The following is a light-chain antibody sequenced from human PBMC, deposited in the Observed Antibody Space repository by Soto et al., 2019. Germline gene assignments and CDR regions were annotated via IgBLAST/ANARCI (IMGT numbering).Light chain of an antibody. Sequence: EIVLTQTPDTLSLSPGERATLSCRASQSVSSSYLAWYQRKPGQAPRLLIYGASTRATGIQDRFTGSGSGTDCTLTISRLEPEDFAVYYCQQYGSLFTFGPGTKVDIK. CDR1: QSVSSSY. J-gene: IGKJ3*01. CDR2: GAS. CDR3: QQYGSLFT. V-gene: IGKV3-20*01.